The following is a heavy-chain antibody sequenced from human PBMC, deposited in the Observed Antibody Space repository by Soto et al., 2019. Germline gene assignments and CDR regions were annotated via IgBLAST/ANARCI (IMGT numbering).Heavy chain of an antibody. J-gene: IGHJ4*01. Sequence: ASVEVSCKASGYTFNTYGISWVRQAPGQGLEWMGWINGYSDYTNYAQKFQGRVTMSSDTSTSTAYMELRSLRSEDTAVYYCARVGSYGDYLDYWGQGTLVTASS. CDR2: INGYSDYT. CDR1: GYTFNTYG. V-gene: IGHV1-18*01. CDR3: ARVGSYGDYLDY. D-gene: IGHD4-17*01.